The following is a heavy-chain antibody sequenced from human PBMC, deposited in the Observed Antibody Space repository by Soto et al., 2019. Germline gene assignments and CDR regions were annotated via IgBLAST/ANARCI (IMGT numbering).Heavy chain of an antibody. V-gene: IGHV1-2*04. CDR2: INPKSGGT. Sequence: GASVKVSCKASGYSFTDYHIHWVRQAPGQGLEWLGRINPKSGGTSTAQKFQGWVTMTTDTSISTASMELTRLTSDDTAIYYCARGDSTDWSYGVCSFFYNHDMDVWGQGTTVTVSS. CDR3: ARGDSTDWSYGVCSFFYNHDMDV. J-gene: IGHJ6*02. CDR1: GYSFTDYH. D-gene: IGHD2-21*01.